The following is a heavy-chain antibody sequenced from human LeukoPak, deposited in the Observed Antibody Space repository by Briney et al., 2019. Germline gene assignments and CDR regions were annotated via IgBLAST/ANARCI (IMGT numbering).Heavy chain of an antibody. D-gene: IGHD3-16*02. V-gene: IGHV3-23*01. J-gene: IGHJ3*02. Sequence: GGTLRLSCAASGFTFSSYGMSWVRQAPGKGLEWVSAISGSCGSTYYADSVKGRFTISRDNSKNTLYLQMNSLRAEDTAVYYCAKDSLFPGFSAFDIWGQGTMVTVSS. CDR1: GFTFSSYG. CDR2: ISGSCGST. CDR3: AKDSLFPGFSAFDI.